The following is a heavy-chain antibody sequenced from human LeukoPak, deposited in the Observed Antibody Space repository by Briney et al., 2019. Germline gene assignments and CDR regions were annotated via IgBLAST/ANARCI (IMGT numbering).Heavy chain of an antibody. V-gene: IGHV4-61*02. Sequence: SETLSLTRTVSGGSISSGSYYWSWIRQPAGKGLEWIGRIYTSGSANYNPSLKSRVTISVDTPKNQFSLKLSSVTAADTAVYYCARGLRSSWSTYFDYWGQGTLVTVSS. CDR1: GGSISSGSYY. CDR3: ARGLRSSWSTYFDY. J-gene: IGHJ4*02. CDR2: IYTSGSA. D-gene: IGHD6-13*01.